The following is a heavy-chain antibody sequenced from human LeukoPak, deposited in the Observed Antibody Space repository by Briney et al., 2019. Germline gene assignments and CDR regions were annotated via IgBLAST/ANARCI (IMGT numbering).Heavy chain of an antibody. V-gene: IGHV3-48*03. CDR3: GASRQYVGAFDI. J-gene: IGHJ3*02. Sequence: GSLRLSCAASGFTFSSYEFYWVRQAPGKGLEWISYISSRSITIKYADSVRGRFTISRDDARESLYLQMNTLRAEDTAIYYCGASRQYVGAFDIWGQGTLVTVSS. D-gene: IGHD3-16*01. CDR1: GFTFSSYE. CDR2: ISSRSITI.